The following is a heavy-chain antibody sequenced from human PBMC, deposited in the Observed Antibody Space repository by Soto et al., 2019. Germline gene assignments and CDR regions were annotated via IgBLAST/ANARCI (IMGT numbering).Heavy chain of an antibody. CDR1: GGSFSGYY. V-gene: IGHV4-34*01. CDR3: ARRRVRRDFWSDPRCFDP. Sequence: PSETLSLTCAVYGGSFSGYYWSWIRQPPGKGLEWIGEINHSGSTNYNPSLKSRVTISVDTSKNQFSLKLSSVTAADTAVYYCARRRVRRDFWSDPRCFDPWGQGTLVPVSS. J-gene: IGHJ5*02. D-gene: IGHD3-3*01. CDR2: INHSGST.